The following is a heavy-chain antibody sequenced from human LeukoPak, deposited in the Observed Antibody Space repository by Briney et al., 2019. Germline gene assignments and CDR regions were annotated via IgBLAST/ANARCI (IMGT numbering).Heavy chain of an antibody. CDR3: ARGLVGATPYDAFDI. V-gene: IGHV1-46*01. D-gene: IGHD1-26*01. CDR1: GGTFSSYA. J-gene: IGHJ3*02. CDR2: INPSGGST. Sequence: GASVKLSCKASGGTFSSYAISWVRQAPGQGLEWMGIINPSGGSTSYAQKFQGRVTMTRDMSTSTVYMELSSLRSEDTAEYYCARGLVGATPYDAFDIWGQGTMVTVSS.